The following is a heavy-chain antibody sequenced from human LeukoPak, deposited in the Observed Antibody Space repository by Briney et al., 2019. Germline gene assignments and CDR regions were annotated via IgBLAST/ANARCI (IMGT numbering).Heavy chain of an antibody. CDR3: ARSRGWLQSHPLGY. CDR1: GGSISSSSYY. CDR2: IYYSGST. Sequence: PSETLSLTCTVSGGSISSSSYYWGWIRQPPGKGLEWIGSIYYSGSTYYNPSLKSRVTISVDTSKNQFSLKLSSVTAADTAVYYCARSRGWLQSHPLGYWGQGTLVTVFS. D-gene: IGHD5-24*01. J-gene: IGHJ4*02. V-gene: IGHV4-39*07.